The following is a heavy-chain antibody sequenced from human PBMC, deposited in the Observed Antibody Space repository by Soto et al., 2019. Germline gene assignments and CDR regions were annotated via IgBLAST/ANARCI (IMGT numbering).Heavy chain of an antibody. J-gene: IGHJ4*02. V-gene: IGHV1-2*04. CDR2: INPNSGGT. Sequence: ASVKVSCKASGYTFTGYYMHWVRQAPGQGLEWMGWINPNSGGTNYAQKFQGWVTMTRDTSISTAYMELSRLRSDDTAVYYCARGPGLATIAGDGQPLYYFDYWGQGTLVTVSS. D-gene: IGHD5-12*01. CDR1: GYTFTGYY. CDR3: ARGPGLATIAGDGQPLYYFDY.